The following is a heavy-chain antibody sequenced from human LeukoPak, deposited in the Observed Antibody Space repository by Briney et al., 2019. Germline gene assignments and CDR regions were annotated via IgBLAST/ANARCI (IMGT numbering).Heavy chain of an antibody. D-gene: IGHD5-18*01. CDR2: INPSGGST. J-gene: IGHJ4*02. Sequence: ASVKVSCKASGYTFTSCYMHWVRQAPAQGHEWMGIINPSGGSTSYAQKFQGRVTTTRDTSTSTVYMELSSLRSEDTAVYYCAREGSVIQLWFLDYWGQGTLVTVSS. V-gene: IGHV1-46*01. CDR1: GYTFTSCY. CDR3: AREGSVIQLWFLDY.